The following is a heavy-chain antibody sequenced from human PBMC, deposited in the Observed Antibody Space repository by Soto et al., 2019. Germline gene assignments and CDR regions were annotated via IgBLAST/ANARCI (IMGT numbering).Heavy chain of an antibody. CDR1: GFTSRMGC. CDR3: ARGWIQLCIIDH. D-gene: IGHD5-18*01. V-gene: IGHV3-33*01. CDR2: IWYDGSNK. Sequence: XGSLRLTSAASGFTSRMGCLHWVRQAPGKGLEWVAVIWYDGSNKYYADSVKGRFTISRDNSKNTLYLQMNSLRAEDTAVYYCARGWIQLCIIDHWGQGTLVTVSS. J-gene: IGHJ4*02.